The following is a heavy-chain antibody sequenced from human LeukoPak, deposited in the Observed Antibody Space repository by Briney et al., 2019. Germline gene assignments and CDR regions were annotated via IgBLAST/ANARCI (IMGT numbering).Heavy chain of an antibody. CDR2: ISAYNGNS. Sequence: ASVKVSCKASGYTFTSYGISWVRQAPGQGLEWMGWISAYNGNSNYAQTLQGRVTMTTDTSTSTVYMELRSLRSDDTAVYYCARAGEWGAFAGLFARNNGFDPWGQETLVTVS. CDR3: ARAGEWGAFAGLFARNNGFDP. J-gene: IGHJ5*02. V-gene: IGHV1-18*01. D-gene: IGHD3-9*01. CDR1: GYTFTSYG.